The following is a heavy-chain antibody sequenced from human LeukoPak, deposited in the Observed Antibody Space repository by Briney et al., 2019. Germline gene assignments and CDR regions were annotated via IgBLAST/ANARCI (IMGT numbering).Heavy chain of an antibody. D-gene: IGHD3-22*01. J-gene: IGHJ4*02. V-gene: IGHV3-30*01. CDR1: GFTFSSYA. CDR2: ISYDGTNK. CDR3: ARDLTGWGESSGYSDY. Sequence: PGGSLRLSCAASGFTFSSYAMHWVRQAPGKGLEWVALISYDGTNKFYEDSVEGRFTISRDNSKNTLFLQVNSLRAEDTAVYYCARDLTGWGESSGYSDYWGQGTLVTVSS.